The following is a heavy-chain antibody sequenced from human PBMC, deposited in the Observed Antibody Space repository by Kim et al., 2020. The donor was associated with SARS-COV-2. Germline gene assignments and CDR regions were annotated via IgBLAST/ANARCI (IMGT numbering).Heavy chain of an antibody. J-gene: IGHJ4*01. CDR3: ARRVYNWKVVYFD. CDR1: GVSISSSDWH. Sequence: SETLSLTCTVSGVSISSSDWHWDWIRQPPGKGLEWIGITRYSGRTYYNPALKSRVTITVDTTKNQFSLKLTSVTAADTAMYYCARRVYNWKVVYFD. CDR2: TRYSGRT. V-gene: IGHV4-39*01. D-gene: IGHD1-1*01.